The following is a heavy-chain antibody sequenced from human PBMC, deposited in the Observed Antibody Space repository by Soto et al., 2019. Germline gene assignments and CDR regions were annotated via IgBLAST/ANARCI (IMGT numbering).Heavy chain of an antibody. Sequence: GESLKISCKGSGYSFTSYWISWVRQMPGKGLEWMGRIDPSDSYTNYSPSFQGHVTISADKSISTAYLQWSSLKASDTAVYYCARTGGSGWYGSRYYYYGMDVWGQGTTVTVSS. CDR2: IDPSDSYT. CDR3: ARTGGSGWYGSRYYYYGMDV. CDR1: GYSFTSYW. D-gene: IGHD6-19*01. J-gene: IGHJ6*02. V-gene: IGHV5-10-1*01.